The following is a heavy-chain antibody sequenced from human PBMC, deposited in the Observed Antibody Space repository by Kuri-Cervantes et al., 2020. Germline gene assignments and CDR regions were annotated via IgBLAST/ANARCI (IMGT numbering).Heavy chain of an antibody. CDR3: AKEGSWSGWPMEYFQH. CDR1: GFTFNTYA. V-gene: IGHV3-23*01. J-gene: IGHJ1*01. Sequence: GGSLRLSCAASGFTFNTYAMTWVRQAPGKGLEWVSGITGSGGSTYYADSVKGRFTISRDNSKNTLYLQMNSLRAEDTAVYYCAKEGSWSGWPMEYFQHWGQGTLVTVSS. D-gene: IGHD6-19*01. CDR2: ITGSGGST.